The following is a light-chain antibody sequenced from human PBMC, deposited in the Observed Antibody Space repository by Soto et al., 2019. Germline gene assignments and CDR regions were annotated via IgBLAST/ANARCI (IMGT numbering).Light chain of an antibody. CDR2: GAS. J-gene: IGKJ1*01. V-gene: IGKV3-20*01. CDR1: QSVSSSY. CDR3: QQYGSSPQT. Sequence: EIVLTQSPGTLSLSPGERATLSCMASQSVSSSYLAWYQHKLGQAPRLLIYGASTRATGIPDRFSGSGSGTDFTLTISRLEPEDFAVFYCQQYGSSPQTFGQGTKVDIK.